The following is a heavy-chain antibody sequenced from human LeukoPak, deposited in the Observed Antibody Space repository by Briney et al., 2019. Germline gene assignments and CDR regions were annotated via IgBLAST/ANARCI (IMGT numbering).Heavy chain of an antibody. Sequence: GGSLRLSCAASGFTFSSYWMSWVRRAPGKGLEWVANIKQDGSEKYYVDSVKGRFTISRDNAKNSLYLQMNSLRAEDTAVYYCASDSGWSPFDYWGQGTLVTVSS. CDR2: IKQDGSEK. CDR1: GFTFSSYW. V-gene: IGHV3-7*01. CDR3: ASDSGWSPFDY. J-gene: IGHJ4*02. D-gene: IGHD6-19*01.